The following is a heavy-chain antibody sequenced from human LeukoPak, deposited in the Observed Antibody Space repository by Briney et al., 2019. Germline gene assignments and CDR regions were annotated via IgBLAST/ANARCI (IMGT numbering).Heavy chain of an antibody. J-gene: IGHJ3*01. D-gene: IGHD3-22*01. CDR1: GFTFSTYA. V-gene: IGHV3-23*01. CDR2: LTGRGGGT. Sequence: GGSLRLSCAASGFTFSTYAMSWGRRAPGKGLEWVSTLTGRGGGTYYADSVKGRFAISRGDSKNTLYLQMTSLRAEDTAVYYCAKEGGYYYDSSGHTLSDAFAVWGQGTMVTVSS. CDR3: AKEGGYYYDSSGHTLSDAFAV.